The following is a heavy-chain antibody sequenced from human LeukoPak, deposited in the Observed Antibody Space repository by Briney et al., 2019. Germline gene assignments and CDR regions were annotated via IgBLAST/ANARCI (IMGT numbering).Heavy chain of an antibody. D-gene: IGHD3-9*01. CDR1: GGSISSYY. J-gene: IGHJ4*02. Sequence: PSETLSLTCTVSGGSISSYYWSWIRQPPGKGLEWIGYIYYSGSTNYNPSLKSRVTISVDTSKNQFSLKLSSVTAADTAAYYCARGATYYDILTGPWGQGTLVTVSS. V-gene: IGHV4-59*01. CDR2: IYYSGST. CDR3: ARGATYYDILTGP.